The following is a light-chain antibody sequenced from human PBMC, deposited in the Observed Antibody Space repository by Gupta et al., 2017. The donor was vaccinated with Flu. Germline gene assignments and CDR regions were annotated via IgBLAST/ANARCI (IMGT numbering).Light chain of an antibody. J-gene: IGLJ2*01. Sequence: SVTISCTGSSSDIGDYNRVSWYQQAPGTAPKVMIYEVTNRPAGVPDRFSGSKSGNTASLTISGRQAEDDADYYCSADTSSNTVIFGGGTKVTVL. CDR2: EVT. CDR3: SADTSSNTVI. V-gene: IGLV2-18*02. CDR1: SSDIGDYNR.